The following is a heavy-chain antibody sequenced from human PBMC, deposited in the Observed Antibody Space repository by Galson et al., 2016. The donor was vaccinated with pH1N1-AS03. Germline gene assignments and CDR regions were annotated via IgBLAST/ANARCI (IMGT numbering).Heavy chain of an antibody. CDR3: TRAAVGGPFDAFDI. J-gene: IGHJ3*02. CDR2: ISHDGSNK. CDR1: GFTFSNYA. Sequence: SLRLSCAASGFTFSNYAVHWVRQAPGKGLEWVTIISHDGSNKYYADFVKGRFTISRDNSKNTLYLQMNSLRAEDTAVYYCTRAAVGGPFDAFDIWGRGTMVTVSS. D-gene: IGHD2-15*01. V-gene: IGHV3-30-3*01.